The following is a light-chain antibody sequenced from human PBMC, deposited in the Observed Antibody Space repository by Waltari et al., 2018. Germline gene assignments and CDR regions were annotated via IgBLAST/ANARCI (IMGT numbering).Light chain of an antibody. CDR2: DAS. V-gene: IGKV3-11*01. J-gene: IGKJ4*01. CDR1: QDVNDY. CDR3: QQPYA. Sequence: EIVLTQSPATLSLSPGQRAALSCRASQDVNDYLAWYQQKPGQPPRLLIYDASKRATGIPARFSGSGSGTDFTLTISTLEPEDFGVYYCQQPYAFGGGTKVEI.